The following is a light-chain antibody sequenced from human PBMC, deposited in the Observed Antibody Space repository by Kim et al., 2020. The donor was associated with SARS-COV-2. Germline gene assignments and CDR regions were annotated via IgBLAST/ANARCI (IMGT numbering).Light chain of an antibody. CDR2: TNN. J-gene: IGLJ3*02. V-gene: IGLV1-44*01. Sequence: QSVLTQPPSASGTPGQRVTISCSGSTSNIGSNTVNWYQHLPGTAPKLLIYTNNQRTSGVPDRFSGSKSGTSASLAICGLQSEDEADYYCTAWDDSLHGRVIGLGTQLTVL. CDR1: TSNIGSNT. CDR3: TAWDDSLHGRV.